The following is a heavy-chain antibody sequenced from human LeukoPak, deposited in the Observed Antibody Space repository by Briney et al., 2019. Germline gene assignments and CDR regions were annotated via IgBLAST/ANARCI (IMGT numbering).Heavy chain of an antibody. CDR2: IYYSGNT. CDR1: GVSISSTTYY. Sequence: SETLSLTCTVSGVSISSTTYYWGWIRQPPGKGLEWIGSIYYSGNTYYNPSLKSRVTISVDTSKNQFSLKLSSVTAADTAVYYCARSLSGYDGAFDYWGQGTLVTVSS. D-gene: IGHD5-12*01. CDR3: ARSLSGYDGAFDY. J-gene: IGHJ4*02. V-gene: IGHV4-39*07.